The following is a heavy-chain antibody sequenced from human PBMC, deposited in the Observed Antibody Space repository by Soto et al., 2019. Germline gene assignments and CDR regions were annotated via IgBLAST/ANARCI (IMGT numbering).Heavy chain of an antibody. D-gene: IGHD2-21*02. Sequence: GGSLRLSCAASGLTFNRYWMHWVRHAPGKGLVWVSHINTDGTNSNYADSVKGRFTISRDNAKSTLFLQMNSLRDEDTAVYYCAREFCSGGDCYTYYFDPWGQGIPVTVSS. V-gene: IGHV3-74*01. CDR2: INTDGTNS. J-gene: IGHJ5*02. CDR3: AREFCSGGDCYTYYFDP. CDR1: GLTFNRYW.